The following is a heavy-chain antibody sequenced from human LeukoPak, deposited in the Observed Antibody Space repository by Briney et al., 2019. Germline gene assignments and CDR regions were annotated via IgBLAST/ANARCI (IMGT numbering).Heavy chain of an antibody. CDR1: GFTFSSYS. J-gene: IGHJ4*02. Sequence: GGSLRLSCAASGFTFSSYSMNWVRQAPGKGLEWVSYISSSSSPIYYADSLKGRFTISRDNAKNSLYLQMNSLRAEDTAVYYCARDYYGGFNYWGQGTLVTVSS. D-gene: IGHD3-10*01. V-gene: IGHV3-48*04. CDR2: ISSSSSPI. CDR3: ARDYYGGFNY.